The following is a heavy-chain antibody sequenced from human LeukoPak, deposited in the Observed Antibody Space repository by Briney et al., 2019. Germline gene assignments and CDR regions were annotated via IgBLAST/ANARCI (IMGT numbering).Heavy chain of an antibody. CDR2: IYYSGST. V-gene: IGHV4-39*01. CDR3: ARSSGYSSSGGLNWFDT. J-gene: IGHJ5*02. D-gene: IGHD6-13*01. Sequence: SETLSLTCTVSGGSISSSSYYWGWIRQPPAKGLEWIGSIYYSGSTYYNPSLKSRVTISVDTSKNQFSLKLSSVTAADTAVYYCARSSGYSSSGGLNWFDTWGQGTLVTVSS. CDR1: GGSISSSSYY.